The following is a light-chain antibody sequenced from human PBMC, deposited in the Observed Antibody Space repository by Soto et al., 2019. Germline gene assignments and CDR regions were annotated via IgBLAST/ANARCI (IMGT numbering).Light chain of an antibody. Sequence: QSALTQPASVSGSPGQSITISCTGTISDVGGYNYVSWYQQHPDKAPKLMIYEVSNRPSGVSNRFSGSKSGNTASLTISGLQADDEADYYCSSYTSSNDLVFGGGTKLTVL. CDR3: SSYTSSNDLV. V-gene: IGLV2-14*01. J-gene: IGLJ2*01. CDR2: EVS. CDR1: ISDVGGYNY.